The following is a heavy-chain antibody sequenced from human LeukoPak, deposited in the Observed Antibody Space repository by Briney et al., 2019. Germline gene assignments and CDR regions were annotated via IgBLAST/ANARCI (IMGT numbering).Heavy chain of an antibody. CDR1: GGSISSSDYY. V-gene: IGHV4-39*07. Sequence: SETLSLTCSVSGGSISSSDYYWRWIRQPPGKGLEWLGNIYYTGSTSYNPSLKSRVTLSVNTFKNQFSLHLSSVTAADTVVYYCARENYCTNGVCWAFDPWGQGTLVTVSS. D-gene: IGHD2-8*01. CDR3: ARENYCTNGVCWAFDP. J-gene: IGHJ5*02. CDR2: IYYTGST.